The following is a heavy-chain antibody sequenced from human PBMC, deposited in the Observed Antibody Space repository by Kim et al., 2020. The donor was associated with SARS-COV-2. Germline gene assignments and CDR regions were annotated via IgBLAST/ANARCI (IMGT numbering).Heavy chain of an antibody. Sequence: ASVKVSCKASGYTFTSYYMHWVRQAPGQGLEWMGIINPSGGSTSYAQKFQGRVTMTRDTSTSTVYMEMSSLRSEDTAVYYCARDPVRGTAMVTTVDYWGQGTLVTVSS. J-gene: IGHJ4*02. V-gene: IGHV1-46*01. CDR2: INPSGGST. CDR1: GYTFTSYY. CDR3: ARDPVRGTAMVTTVDY. D-gene: IGHD5-18*01.